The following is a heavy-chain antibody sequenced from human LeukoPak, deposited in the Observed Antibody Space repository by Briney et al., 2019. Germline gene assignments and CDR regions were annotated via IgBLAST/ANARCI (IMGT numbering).Heavy chain of an antibody. D-gene: IGHD3-10*01. CDR2: ISSKPYGVTA. J-gene: IGHJ4*02. Sequence: SLRLSCIGSGLTFGDYGVSWVRQAPGKGLEWVGVISSKPYGVTAAYAASVDGRFTISRDDSKSIAFLQMNSLKTEDTALYYCRAYYFGSGSRDYWGQGTLVIVSS. CDR3: RAYYFGSGSRDY. CDR1: GLTFGDYG. V-gene: IGHV3-49*04.